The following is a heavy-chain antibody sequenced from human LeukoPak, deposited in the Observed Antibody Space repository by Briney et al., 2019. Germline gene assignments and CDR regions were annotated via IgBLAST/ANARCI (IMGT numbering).Heavy chain of an antibody. D-gene: IGHD3-22*01. CDR2: ISAYNGNT. CDR1: GYTFTSYG. Sequence: ASVKVSCKASGYTFTSYGISWVRQAPGQGLEWMGWISAYNGNTNYAQKLQGRVTMTTDTSTSTAYMELRSLRSDDTAVYYCAREMIVVVNELDYYYYMDVWGKGTTVTVSS. CDR3: AREMIVVVNELDYYYYMDV. V-gene: IGHV1-18*01. J-gene: IGHJ6*03.